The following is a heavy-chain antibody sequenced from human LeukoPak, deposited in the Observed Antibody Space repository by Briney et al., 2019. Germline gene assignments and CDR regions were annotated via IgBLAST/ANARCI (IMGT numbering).Heavy chain of an antibody. CDR1: GGPITSNTYY. Sequence: SQTLSRTCSVSGGPITSNTYYWNWIRQHPEKGLEWVGYIFRSGVSYSNPSLRSRLTLSIDTSKNQFSLTLTSVTAADTAVYYCARSRSHPGFLDSTGSFLGPPSGADWWGQGTRVIVSS. J-gene: IGHJ1*01. D-gene: IGHD3-22*01. CDR3: ARSRSHPGFLDSTGSFLGPPSGADW. V-gene: IGHV4-31*03. CDR2: IFRSGVS.